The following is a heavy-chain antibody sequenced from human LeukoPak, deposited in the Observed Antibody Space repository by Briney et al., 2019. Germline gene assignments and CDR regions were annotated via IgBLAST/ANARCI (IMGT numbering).Heavy chain of an antibody. Sequence: GASVKVSCKASGYTFTSYGISWVRQVPGQGLEWMGWISAYNGNTNYAQKLQGRVTMTTDTSTSTAYMELRSLRPDDTAVYYCAREKRGYCSGGSCYADYWGQGTLVTVSS. CDR2: ISAYNGNT. CDR3: AREKRGYCSGGSCYADY. V-gene: IGHV1-18*01. D-gene: IGHD2-15*01. CDR1: GYTFTSYG. J-gene: IGHJ4*02.